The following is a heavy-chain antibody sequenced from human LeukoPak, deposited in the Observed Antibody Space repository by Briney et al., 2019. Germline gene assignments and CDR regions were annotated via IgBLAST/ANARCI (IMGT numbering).Heavy chain of an antibody. Sequence: GGSLRLSCAASGFIFTNYGMSWVRQAPGKGLEWVAVISYDGSNKYYADSVKGRFTISRDNSKNTLYLQMNSLRAEDTAVYYCAKDSGAAGSSVPWGQGTLVTVSS. CDR3: AKDSGAAGSSVP. D-gene: IGHD6-13*01. CDR2: ISYDGSNK. V-gene: IGHV3-30*18. CDR1: GFIFTNYG. J-gene: IGHJ4*02.